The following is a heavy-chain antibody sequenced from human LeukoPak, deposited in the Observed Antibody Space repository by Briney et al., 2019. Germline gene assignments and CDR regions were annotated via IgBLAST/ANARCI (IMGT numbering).Heavy chain of an antibody. J-gene: IGHJ5*02. CDR3: ARDAGATPSSVWFDP. Sequence: SETLSLTCAVYGGSFSGYYWSWIRQPPGKGLEWIGEINHSGSTNYNPSLKSRVTISVDTSKNQFSLKLSSVTAADTAVYYCARDAGATPSSVWFDPWGQGTLVTVSS. V-gene: IGHV4-34*01. CDR2: INHSGST. D-gene: IGHD6-13*01. CDR1: GGSFSGYY.